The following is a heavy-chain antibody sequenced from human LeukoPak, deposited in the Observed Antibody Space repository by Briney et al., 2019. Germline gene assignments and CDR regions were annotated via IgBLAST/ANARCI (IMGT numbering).Heavy chain of an antibody. CDR3: AKGHEYSSSSHYYMDV. CDR2: ISGSGGST. V-gene: IGHV3-23*01. Sequence: GGSLRLSCAASGFTFSTYAMSWVRQAPGKGLEWVSGISGSGGSTYYADSVKGRFTISRDNSKNTLFLQMNSLRAEDTAVYYCAKGHEYSSSSHYYMDVWGKGTTVTVSS. J-gene: IGHJ6*03. D-gene: IGHD6-13*01. CDR1: GFTFSTYA.